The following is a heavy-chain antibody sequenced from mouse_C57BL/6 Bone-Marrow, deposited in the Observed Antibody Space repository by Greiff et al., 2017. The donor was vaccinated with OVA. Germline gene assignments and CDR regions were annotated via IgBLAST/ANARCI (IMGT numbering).Heavy chain of an antibody. V-gene: IGHV1-72*01. CDR1: GYTFTSYW. J-gene: IGHJ3*01. CDR2: IDPNRGGT. Sequence: QVQLQQPGAELVKPGASVKLSCKASGYTFTSYWMHWVKQRPGRGLEWIGRIDPNRGGTKYNEKFKSKATLTVDKPSSTAYMQLSSLTSEDSAVYYCARSEYSNYPGWCAYWGQGTLVTVSA. D-gene: IGHD2-5*01. CDR3: ARSEYSNYPGWCAY.